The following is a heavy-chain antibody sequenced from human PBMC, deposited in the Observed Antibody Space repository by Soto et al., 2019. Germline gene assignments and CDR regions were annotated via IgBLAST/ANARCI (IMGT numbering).Heavy chain of an antibody. CDR3: ARHGGYYFDY. Sequence: SETLSLTCAAYSGSFSGYYWSWIRQPPGKGLEWIGEIYHGLSIVYNPSLKSRVTISGDSSKNQFSLKLSSVTAADTAVYYCARHGGYYFDYWGQGTLVTVSS. D-gene: IGHD3-16*01. CDR2: IYHGLSI. CDR1: SGSFSGYY. V-gene: IGHV4-34*01. J-gene: IGHJ4*02.